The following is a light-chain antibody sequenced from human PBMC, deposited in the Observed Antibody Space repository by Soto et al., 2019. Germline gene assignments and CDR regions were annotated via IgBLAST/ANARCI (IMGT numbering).Light chain of an antibody. J-gene: IGLJ1*01. CDR2: EVS. V-gene: IGLV2-14*01. CDR3: TSYTSISSYV. CDR1: SGDVCGYHY. Sequence: QSVLTQPASVSGSPWQSITISCTVISGDVCGYHYVSWYLQYPGEAPKLVISEVSNRPSGVSNRFSGSKSGNTASLTISGLQAEDEADYYCTSYTSISSYVFGTGTKVTVL.